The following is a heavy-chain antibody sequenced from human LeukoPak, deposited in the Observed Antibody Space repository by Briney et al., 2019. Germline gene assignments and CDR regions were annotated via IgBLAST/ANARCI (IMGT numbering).Heavy chain of an antibody. J-gene: IGHJ4*02. Sequence: SETLSLTCTVSGVSMRGAYWSGIRQPPGKGLEWIGYIYYSGSTNYNPSLKSRVTISVDTSKNQFSLKLSPVTAADTAVYYCARTGSGSYDLFDYWGQGTLVTVSS. CDR1: GVSMRGAY. V-gene: IGHV4-59*01. CDR2: IYYSGST. D-gene: IGHD3-10*01. CDR3: ARTGSGSYDLFDY.